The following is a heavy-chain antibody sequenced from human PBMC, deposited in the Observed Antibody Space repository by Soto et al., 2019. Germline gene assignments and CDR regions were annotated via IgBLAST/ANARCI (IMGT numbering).Heavy chain of an antibody. CDR3: ASMRYDFWSGYLGHDY. CDR2: IYYSGST. V-gene: IGHV4-31*03. J-gene: IGHJ4*02. CDR1: GGSISSGGYY. Sequence: QVQLQESGPGLVKPSQTLSLTCTVSGGSISSGGYYWSWIHQHPGKGLEWIGYIYYSGSTYYNPSLKSRVTISVDTSKNQFSLKLSSVTAADTAVYYCASMRYDFWSGYLGHDYWGQGTLVTVSS. D-gene: IGHD3-3*01.